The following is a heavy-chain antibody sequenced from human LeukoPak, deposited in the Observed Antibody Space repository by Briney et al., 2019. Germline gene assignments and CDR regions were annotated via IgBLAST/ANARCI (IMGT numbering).Heavy chain of an antibody. J-gene: IGHJ3*02. CDR3: ARKWSWGVGAFDI. V-gene: IGHV3-21*01. CDR1: GGSISTYY. Sequence: ETLSLTCTVSGGSISTYYWNWVRQAPGKGLEWVSFISSISNHIYYADSVKGRFTISRDNAKNSLYLQMNSLRAEDTAVYYCARKWSWGVGAFDIWGQGTMVTVSS. D-gene: IGHD2-15*01. CDR2: ISSISNHI.